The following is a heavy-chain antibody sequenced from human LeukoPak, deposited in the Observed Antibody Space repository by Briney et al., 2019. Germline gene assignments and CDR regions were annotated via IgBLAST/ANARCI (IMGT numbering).Heavy chain of an antibody. CDR2: ISGSGGNT. V-gene: IGHV3-23*01. J-gene: IGHJ5*02. D-gene: IGHD3/OR15-3a*01. CDR3: AKTDFRWFDP. CDR1: GFTFSSYD. Sequence: PGGSLRLSCAASGFTFSSYDMNWVRQAPGKGLEWVSTISGSGGNTYYADSVKGRFTISRDTSKNTLYLQMNSLRAEDTAVYYCAKTDFRWFDPWGQGTLVTVSS.